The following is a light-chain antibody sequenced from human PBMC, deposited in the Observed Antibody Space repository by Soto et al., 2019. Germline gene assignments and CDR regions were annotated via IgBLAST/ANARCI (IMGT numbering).Light chain of an antibody. Sequence: QSVLTQPPSASGSPGQSLTISCTGTSSDVGAHNYVSWYQQNPGKAPKLMLYDVNKRPSGVPDRFSGSKSGNTASLTVSGLQAEDEADYYCSSYAGGNTLEVFGPGTKLTVL. J-gene: IGLJ1*01. V-gene: IGLV2-8*01. CDR3: SSYAGGNTLEV. CDR2: DVN. CDR1: SSDVGAHNY.